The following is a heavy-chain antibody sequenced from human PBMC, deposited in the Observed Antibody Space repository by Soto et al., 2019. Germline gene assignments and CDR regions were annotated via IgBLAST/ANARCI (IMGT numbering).Heavy chain of an antibody. CDR3: ARVEMATNNWFDP. V-gene: IGHV4-61*01. CDR1: GGSVSSCSYY. CDR2: IYYTGST. Sequence: SWETLSLTCTVSGGSVSSCSYYWSWIRQPPGKGLEWIGYIYYTGSTNYNPSLKSRVTISVDTSKNQFSLKLSSVTAADTAVYYCARVEMATNNWFDPWGQGTLVTVSS. J-gene: IGHJ5*02.